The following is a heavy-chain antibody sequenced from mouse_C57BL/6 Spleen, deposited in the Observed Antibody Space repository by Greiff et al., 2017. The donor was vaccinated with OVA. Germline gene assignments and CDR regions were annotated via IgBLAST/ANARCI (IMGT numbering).Heavy chain of an antibody. D-gene: IGHD4-1*01. Sequence: QVQLKESGPGLVQPSQSLSITCTVSGFSLTSYGVHWVRQSPGKGLEWLGVIWRGGSTDYNAAFMSRLSITKDNSKSQVFFKMNSLQADDTAIYYSAKRGNWDVNYYAMDYWGQGTSVTVSS. CDR1: GFSLTSYG. V-gene: IGHV2-5*01. CDR2: IWRGGST. CDR3: AKRGNWDVNYYAMDY. J-gene: IGHJ4*01.